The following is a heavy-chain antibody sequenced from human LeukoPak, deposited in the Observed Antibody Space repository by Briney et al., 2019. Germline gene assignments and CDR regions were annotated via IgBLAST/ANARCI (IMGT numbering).Heavy chain of an antibody. D-gene: IGHD4-23*01. Sequence: GGSLRLSCAASGFSFSSYGMYWVRQAPGKGLECVALIYNDGALPNYLDSVRGRFTISRDNSKNTLYLQMDSLRVEDTAVYYCAQGHYVGNSEFLDNWGQGSLVIVSS. CDR3: AQGHYVGNSEFLDN. J-gene: IGHJ4*02. V-gene: IGHV3-33*07. CDR1: GFSFSSYG. CDR2: IYNDGALP.